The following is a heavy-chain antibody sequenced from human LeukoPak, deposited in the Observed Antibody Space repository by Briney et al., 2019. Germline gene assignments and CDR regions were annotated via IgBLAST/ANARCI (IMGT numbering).Heavy chain of an antibody. V-gene: IGHV1-18*01. CDR2: ISADNGNT. Sequence: ASVKVSCKASGYTFTTYNINWVRQAPGQGLEWMGWISADNGNTNYAQKFQGRVTMTTDTSTSTVYMGLRSLRSDDTAVYYCARVQSSSWGYAFDIWGQGTMVTVSS. CDR3: ARVQSSSWGYAFDI. D-gene: IGHD6-13*01. CDR1: GYTFTTYN. J-gene: IGHJ3*02.